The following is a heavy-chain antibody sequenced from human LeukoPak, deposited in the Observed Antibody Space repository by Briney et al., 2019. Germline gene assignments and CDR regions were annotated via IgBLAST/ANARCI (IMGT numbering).Heavy chain of an antibody. D-gene: IGHD5-24*01. Sequence: PSETLSLTCAVYGGSFTTHYWTWIRQFPGKGLEWIGEINHSGTINYNPSLKSRVTISVDTSKNQFSLKLSSVTAADTAVYYCARVVSYGYNYYFDYWGQGTLVTVSS. J-gene: IGHJ4*02. CDR2: INHSGTI. CDR3: ARVVSYGYNYYFDY. CDR1: GGSFTTHY. V-gene: IGHV4-34*01.